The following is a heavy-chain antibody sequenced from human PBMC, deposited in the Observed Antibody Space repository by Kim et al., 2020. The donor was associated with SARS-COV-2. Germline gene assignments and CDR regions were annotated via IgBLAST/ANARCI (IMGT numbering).Heavy chain of an antibody. Sequence: GGSLRLSCAASGFTFSSYAMHWVRQAPGKGLEWVAVISYDGSNKYYADSVKGRFTISRDNSKNTLYLQMNSLRAEDTAVYYCARENYYGSGSYYNYRGFDPWGQGTLVTVSS. V-gene: IGHV3-30*04. D-gene: IGHD3-10*01. CDR2: ISYDGSNK. CDR3: ARENYYGSGSYYNYRGFDP. CDR1: GFTFSSYA. J-gene: IGHJ5*02.